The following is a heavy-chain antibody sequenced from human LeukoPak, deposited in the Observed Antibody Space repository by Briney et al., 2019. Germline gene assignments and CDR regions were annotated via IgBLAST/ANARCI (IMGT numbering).Heavy chain of an antibody. D-gene: IGHD4-17*01. CDR2: IWYDGSNK. Sequence: PGRSLRLSCAASGFRFSSCGMHWVRQAPGKGLEWVAIIWYDGSNKYYEDSVKGRFTISRDNSKNTMHLQMNSLRAEDTAVYYCARDSSAVTVTALLDIWGQGTMVTVSS. CDR1: GFRFSSCG. J-gene: IGHJ3*02. CDR3: ARDSSAVTVTALLDI. V-gene: IGHV3-33*01.